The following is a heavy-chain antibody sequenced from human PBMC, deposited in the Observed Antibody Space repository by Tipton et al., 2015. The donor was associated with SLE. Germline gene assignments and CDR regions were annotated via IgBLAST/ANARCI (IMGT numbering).Heavy chain of an antibody. CDR1: GGSFSGYY. CDR2: INHIENT. V-gene: IGHV4-34*01. D-gene: IGHD6-13*01. Sequence: LRLSCTVYGGSFSGYYWSWFRQPPGKGLEWIGEINHIENTNTNPSLKSRVTISVDTSKNQFSLKLNSVTAADTAVYYCARLRQQMGYFMDVWGRGTTVTVSS. J-gene: IGHJ6*03. CDR3: ARLRQQMGYFMDV.